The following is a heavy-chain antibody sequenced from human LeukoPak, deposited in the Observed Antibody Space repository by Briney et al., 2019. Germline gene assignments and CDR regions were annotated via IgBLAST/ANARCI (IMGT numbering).Heavy chain of an antibody. CDR3: TRVAPGRDFWSGYGLWDYYFDY. Sequence: GGSLRLSCAASGFTFNKYTMNWVRQAPGKGLEWVGFIRSKAYGGTTEYAASVKVRFTISRDDSKSNADLQMHSLKTEASAVYYCTRVAPGRDFWSGYGLWDYYFDYWGQGTLVTVSS. V-gene: IGHV3-49*04. D-gene: IGHD3-3*01. CDR2: IRSKAYGGTT. CDR1: GFTFNKYT. J-gene: IGHJ4*02.